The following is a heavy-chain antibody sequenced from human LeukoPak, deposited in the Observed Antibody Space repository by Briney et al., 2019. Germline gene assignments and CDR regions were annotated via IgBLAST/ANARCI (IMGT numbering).Heavy chain of an antibody. CDR1: GLTFSTSA. CDR3: AKAYGDCSSTSCYSGAVWDY. J-gene: IGHJ4*02. Sequence: PGGSLRLSCSASGLTFSTSAMSWVRQAPGKGLEWVSAISGSGDYTYFADSVKGRFTISRDNSKNTLYLQMNSLRAEDTAVYYCAKAYGDCSSTSCYSGAVWDYWGQGTLVTVAS. V-gene: IGHV3-23*01. CDR2: ISGSGDYT. D-gene: IGHD2-2*01.